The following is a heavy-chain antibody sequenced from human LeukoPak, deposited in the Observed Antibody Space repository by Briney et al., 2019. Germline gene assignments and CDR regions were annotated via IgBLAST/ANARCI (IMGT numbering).Heavy chain of an antibody. CDR2: IRNKADNYAT. J-gene: IGHJ4*02. D-gene: IGHD7-27*01. V-gene: IGHV3-73*01. CDR1: GFIFSCSA. Sequence: PGGSLRLSCAASGFIFSCSAMHWVRQASGRGLEWVGRIRNKADNYATVYAASVRGRFTISRDDSKSTAYLQMSSLKTEDTAIYYCTTHDANWASSDHWGQGTLVTVSS. CDR3: TTHDANWASSDH.